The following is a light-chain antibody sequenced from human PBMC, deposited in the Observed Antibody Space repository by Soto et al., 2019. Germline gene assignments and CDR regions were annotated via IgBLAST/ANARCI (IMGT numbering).Light chain of an antibody. CDR1: ESVSSIY. Sequence: SVLPQSPGTLSLSPGERATLSCMASESVSSIYVAWYQQKPGQAPTLLIYGASTRATGIPDRFSGSGSGTDFTLTIDRLEPEDFAVYYCQQYTTSPFTFGPGTKVDIK. CDR3: QQYTTSPFT. V-gene: IGKV3-20*01. J-gene: IGKJ3*01. CDR2: GAS.